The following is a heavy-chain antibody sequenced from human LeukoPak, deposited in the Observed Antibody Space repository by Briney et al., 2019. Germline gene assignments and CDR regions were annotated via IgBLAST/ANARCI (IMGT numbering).Heavy chain of an antibody. CDR2: INPNSGDT. CDR1: GYTFTGYY. V-gene: IGHV1-2*02. Sequence: ASVKVSCKASGYTFTGYYIHWVRQAPGQGLEWMGWINPNSGDTNYAQKFQGRVTMTRDTSISTAYMELSRLRSDDTAVYYCARAPPIPYDAFDIWGQGTMVTVSS. CDR3: ARAPPIPYDAFDI. J-gene: IGHJ3*02.